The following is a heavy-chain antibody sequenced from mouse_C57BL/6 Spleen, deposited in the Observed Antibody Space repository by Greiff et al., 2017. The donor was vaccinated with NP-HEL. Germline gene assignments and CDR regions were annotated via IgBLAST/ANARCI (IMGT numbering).Heavy chain of an antibody. CDR1: GYAFTNYL. Sequence: VQRVESGAELVRPGTSVKVSCKASGYAFTNYLIEWVKQRPGQGLEWIGVINPGSGGTNYNEKFKGKATLTADKSSSTAYMQLSSLTSEDSAVYFCARGGEAMDYWGQGTSVTVSS. CDR2: INPGSGGT. J-gene: IGHJ4*01. CDR3: ARGGEAMDY. V-gene: IGHV1-54*01. D-gene: IGHD1-1*02.